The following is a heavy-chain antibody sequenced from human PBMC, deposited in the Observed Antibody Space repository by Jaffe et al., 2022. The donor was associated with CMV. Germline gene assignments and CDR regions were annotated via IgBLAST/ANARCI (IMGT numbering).Heavy chain of an antibody. J-gene: IGHJ2*01. Sequence: EVQLVESGGGLVQPGGSLRLSCAASGFTFSSYEMNWVRQAPGKGLEWVSYISSSGSTIYYADSVKGRFTISRDNAKNSLYLQMNSLRAEDTAVYYCARGRTANWYFDLWGRGTLVTVSS. V-gene: IGHV3-48*03. CDR1: GFTFSSYE. CDR3: ARGRTANWYFDL. D-gene: IGHD2-21*02. CDR2: ISSSGSTI.